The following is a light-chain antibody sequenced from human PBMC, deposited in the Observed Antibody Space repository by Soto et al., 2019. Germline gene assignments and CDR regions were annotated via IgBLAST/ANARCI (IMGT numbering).Light chain of an antibody. CDR1: SSNIGSTYD. V-gene: IGLV1-40*01. CDR2: GNT. CDR3: QSYDDSLSVHYV. Sequence: QPVLTQPPSVSGAPGQRVTISCTGSSSNIGSTYDVQWYQQLPGTAPKLLIHGNTNRPSGVPDRFSDSKSGTSASLAITGLQADDEADYYCQSYDDSLSVHYVFGTGTKLTVL. J-gene: IGLJ1*01.